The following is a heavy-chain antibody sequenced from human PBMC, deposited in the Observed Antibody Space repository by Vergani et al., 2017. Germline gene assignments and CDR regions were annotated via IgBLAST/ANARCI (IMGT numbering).Heavy chain of an antibody. CDR2: IYYSGST. Sequence: QVQLQESGPGLVKPSQTLSLTCTVSGGSISSGDYYGSWIRQPPGKGLAWIGYIYYSGSTYYNPSLKSLVTITVDASQNQFSLRLSSVTAADTSVYYCARDRFVSRTVVTPGGYYYYSYGMDVWGQGTTVTVSS. D-gene: IGHD4-23*01. J-gene: IGHJ6*02. V-gene: IGHV4-30-4*08. CDR3: ARDRFVSRTVVTPGGYYYYSYGMDV. CDR1: GGSISSGDYY.